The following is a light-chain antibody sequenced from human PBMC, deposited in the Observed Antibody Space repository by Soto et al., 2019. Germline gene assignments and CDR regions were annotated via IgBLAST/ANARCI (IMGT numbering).Light chain of an antibody. J-gene: IGLJ2*01. CDR2: EVS. CDR1: SSDVGGYNY. V-gene: IGLV2-14*01. CDR3: SSYTSSSTHVV. Sequence: QSALTQPASVSGSRGQSITISCTGTSSDVGGYNYVSRYQQHPGKAPKLMIYEVSNRPSGVSNRFSGSKSGNTASLTISGLQAEDEADYCCSSYTSSSTHVVFGGGTKLTVL.